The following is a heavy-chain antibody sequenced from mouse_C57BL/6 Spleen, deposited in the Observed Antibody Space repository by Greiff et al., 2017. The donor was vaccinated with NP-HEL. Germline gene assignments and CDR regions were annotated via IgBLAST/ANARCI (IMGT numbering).Heavy chain of an antibody. CDR1: GFNIKDDY. V-gene: IGHV14-4*01. J-gene: IGHJ3*01. Sequence: EVQLQQSGAELVRPGASVKLSCTASGFNIKDDYMHWVKQRPEQGLEWIGWIDPENGDTEYASKFQGKATITADTSSNTAYLQLSSLTSEDTAVYYCTTGDYGSSSQFAYWGQGTLVTVSA. CDR2: IDPENGDT. D-gene: IGHD1-1*01. CDR3: TTGDYGSSSQFAY.